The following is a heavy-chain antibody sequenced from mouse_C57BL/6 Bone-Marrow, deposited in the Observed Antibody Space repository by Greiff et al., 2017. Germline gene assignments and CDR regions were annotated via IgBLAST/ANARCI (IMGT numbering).Heavy chain of an antibody. CDR2: IYPSDSET. Sequence: QVQLQQPGAELVRPGSSVKLSCKASGYTFTSYWMDWVKQRPGQGLEWIGNIYPSDSETHYNQKFKDKATLTVDKSSSTAYMQLSSLTSEDSAVYYCARGVDRRGYAMDYWGQGTSVTVSS. J-gene: IGHJ4*01. D-gene: IGHD1-1*02. CDR3: ARGVDRRGYAMDY. CDR1: GYTFTSYW. V-gene: IGHV1-61*01.